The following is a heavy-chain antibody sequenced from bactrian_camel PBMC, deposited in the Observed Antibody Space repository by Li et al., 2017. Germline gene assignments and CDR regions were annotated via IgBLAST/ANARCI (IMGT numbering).Heavy chain of an antibody. CDR2: INPWGVPT. V-gene: IGHV3S1*01. D-gene: IGHD2*01. J-gene: IGHJ4*01. CDR3: AAQFLEASCAVVHAIAD. Sequence: QLVESGGDSVEAGGSLTLSCAASKSVFKDYCMGWFRQAPGRERQGVASINPWGVPTYYHFSVEGRFTISRVDGSNTALLQMNSLKPEDTAMYYCAAQFLEASCAVVHAIADWGQGTQVTVS. CDR1: KSVFKDYC.